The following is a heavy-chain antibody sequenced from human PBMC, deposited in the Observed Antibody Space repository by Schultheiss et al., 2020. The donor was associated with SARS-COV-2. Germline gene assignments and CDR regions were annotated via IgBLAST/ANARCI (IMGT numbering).Heavy chain of an antibody. D-gene: IGHD3-10*01. J-gene: IGHJ6*03. CDR3: TRPLYYYGSGSLYYYYYMDV. CDR1: GFTFSSYG. Sequence: GGSLRLSCAASGFTFSSYGMHWVRQASGKGLEWVGRIRSKANSYATAYAASVKGRFTISRDDSKNTAYLQMNSLKTEDTAVYYCTRPLYYYGSGSLYYYYYMDVWGKGTTVTVSS. CDR2: IRSKANSYAT. V-gene: IGHV3-73*01.